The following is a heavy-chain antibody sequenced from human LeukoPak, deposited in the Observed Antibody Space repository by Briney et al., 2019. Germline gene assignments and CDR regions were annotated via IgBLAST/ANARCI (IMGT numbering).Heavy chain of an antibody. Sequence: PGGSLRLSCTASGFTFGDYAMSWVRQAPGKGLEWVGFIRSKAYGGTTEYAASVKGRFTISRDDSKSIAYLQMNSLKTEDTAVYYCTRAATVYKFDYWGQGTLVTVSS. CDR3: TRAATVYKFDY. J-gene: IGHJ4*02. D-gene: IGHD4-17*01. V-gene: IGHV3-49*04. CDR2: IRSKAYGGTT. CDR1: GFTFGDYA.